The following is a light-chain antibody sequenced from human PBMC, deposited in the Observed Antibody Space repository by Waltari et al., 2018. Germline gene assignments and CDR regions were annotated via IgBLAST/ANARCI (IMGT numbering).Light chain of an antibody. J-gene: IGKJ1*01. Sequence: QMTQSPSSLSASVGDRVTITCRVSQGIDNFLAWYQQKPGKVPRLLIYGAFTLQSGAPSRFSGSMSGTDFTLTITSLQPDDVATYYCQRYDSVPRTFGQGTKVEI. CDR1: QGIDNF. CDR3: QRYDSVPRT. CDR2: GAF. V-gene: IGKV1-27*01.